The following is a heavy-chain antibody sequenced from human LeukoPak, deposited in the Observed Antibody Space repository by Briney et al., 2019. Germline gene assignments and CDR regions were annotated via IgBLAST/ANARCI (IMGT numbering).Heavy chain of an antibody. D-gene: IGHD3-3*01. J-gene: IGHJ4*02. CDR2: MNPNSGNT. V-gene: IGHV1-8*03. CDR1: GYTFTSYD. Sequence: ASVKVSCKASGYTFTSYDINWVRQATGQGLEWMGWMNPNSGNTGYAQKFQGRVTITRNTSISTAYMELSSLRSDDTAVYYCARVELARFGVVTHPIDYWGQGTLVTVSS. CDR3: ARVELARFGVVTHPIDY.